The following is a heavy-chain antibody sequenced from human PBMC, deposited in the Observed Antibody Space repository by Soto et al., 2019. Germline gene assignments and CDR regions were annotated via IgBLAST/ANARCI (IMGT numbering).Heavy chain of an antibody. Sequence: SETLSLTCTVSGGSISSYYWSWIRQPPGKGLEWIGYIYYSGSTNYNPSLKSRVTISVDTSKNQFSLKLSSVTAADTAVYYCARDLHDILTGHHSSDYWGQGTLVTVSS. J-gene: IGHJ4*02. CDR3: ARDLHDILTGHHSSDY. CDR1: GGSISSYY. D-gene: IGHD3-9*01. V-gene: IGHV4-59*01. CDR2: IYYSGST.